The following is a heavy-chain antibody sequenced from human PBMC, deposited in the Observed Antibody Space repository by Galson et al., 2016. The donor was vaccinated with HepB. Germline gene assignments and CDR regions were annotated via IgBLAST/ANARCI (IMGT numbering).Heavy chain of an antibody. V-gene: IGHV4-30-2*01. D-gene: IGHD3/OR15-3a*01. Sequence: TLSLTCVVSGGSISNRGNSWTWIRQPPGKGLELIGHVFHTGTTYYVPSLSSRVRISIDRSNNQFSLKLTSVTAADTAVYFCARGQGVSVFGLGQPYWYFDRWGRGTLVAVAS. CDR2: VFHTGTT. CDR1: GGSISNRGNS. J-gene: IGHJ2*01. CDR3: ARGQGVSVFGLGQPYWYFDR.